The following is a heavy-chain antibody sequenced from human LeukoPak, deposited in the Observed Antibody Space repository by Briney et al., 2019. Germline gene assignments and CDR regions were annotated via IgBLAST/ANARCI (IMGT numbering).Heavy chain of an antibody. V-gene: IGHV4-39*01. CDR1: GASISSGIYY. J-gene: IGHJ4*02. D-gene: IGHD3-10*01. CDR3: ARYVVYGSGKYYFDY. Sequence: SETLSLTCTVSGASISSGIYYWVWIRQPPGKGLEWIASINYSGSTYYNPSLKSRVTISVDTSENQFSLKLSSVTAADTAVYYCARYVVYGSGKYYFDYWGQRTLVTVSS. CDR2: INYSGST.